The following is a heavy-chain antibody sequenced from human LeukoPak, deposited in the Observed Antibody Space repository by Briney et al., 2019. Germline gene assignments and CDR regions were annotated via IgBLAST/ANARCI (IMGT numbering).Heavy chain of an antibody. J-gene: IGHJ6*02. CDR2: ISGDGGST. CDR3: AKDRIAAAGNYYYYGMDV. D-gene: IGHD6-13*01. Sequence: PGGSLRLSCAASGFTFDDYAMHGVRHAPGKGLEWVSLISGDGGSTYYADSVKGRFTISRDNSKNSLYLQMNSLRTEDTALYYCAKDRIAAAGNYYYYGMDVWGQGTTVTVSS. V-gene: IGHV3-43*02. CDR1: GFTFDDYA.